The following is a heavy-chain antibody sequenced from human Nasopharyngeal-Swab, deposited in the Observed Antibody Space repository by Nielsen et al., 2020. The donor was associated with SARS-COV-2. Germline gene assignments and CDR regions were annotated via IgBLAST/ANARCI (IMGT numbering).Heavy chain of an antibody. V-gene: IGHV3-11*01. D-gene: IGHD1-1*01. Sequence: GEALKISCAASGFTFSDYYMSWIRQAPGKGLEWVSYTSSSGTTTYYADSVKGRFTISRDNAKNSLYLQMNSLRAEDTAMYYCARARAGRSFGDWNDYYYYYGMDVWGQGTTVTVS. CDR3: ARARAGRSFGDWNDYYYYYGMDV. CDR2: TSSSGTTT. J-gene: IGHJ6*02. CDR1: GFTFSDYY.